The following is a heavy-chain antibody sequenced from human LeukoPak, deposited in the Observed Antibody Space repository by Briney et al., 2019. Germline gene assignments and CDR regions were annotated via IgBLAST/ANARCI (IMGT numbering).Heavy chain of an antibody. J-gene: IGHJ5*02. Sequence: SETLSLTCTVSGGSISSSSYYWGRIRQPPGKGLEWIGSIYYSGSTYYNPSLKSRLTISVDTSKIQFSLKLISVPAADTAVYYCARDKVRSKYYDILTGYVGHVGFDPWGQGTLVTVSS. V-gene: IGHV4-39*07. CDR3: ARDKVRSKYYDILTGYVGHVGFDP. CDR2: IYYSGST. D-gene: IGHD3-9*01. CDR1: GGSISSSSYY.